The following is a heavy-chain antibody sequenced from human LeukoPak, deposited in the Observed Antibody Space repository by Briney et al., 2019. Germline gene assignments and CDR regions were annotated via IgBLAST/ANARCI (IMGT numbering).Heavy chain of an antibody. D-gene: IGHD3-16*01. CDR1: GYTFTSYG. CDR2: ISAYNGNT. CDR3: ARPGGGTDAFDI. V-gene: IGHV1-18*01. J-gene: IGHJ3*02. Sequence: ASVKVSCKSSGYTFTSYGISWVRQAPGQGLEWMGWISAYNGNTNYAQKLQGRVTITTDTSTSTAYMELRSLSSDDTAVYYCARPGGGTDAFDIWGQGTMVTVSS.